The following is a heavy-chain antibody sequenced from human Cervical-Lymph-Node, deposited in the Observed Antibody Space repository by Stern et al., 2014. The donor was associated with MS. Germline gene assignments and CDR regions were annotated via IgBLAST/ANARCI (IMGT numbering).Heavy chain of an antibody. CDR2: ITPVFGTT. Sequence: QVQLVQSGAEVKKPGSSVKVSCKASGDTFSSYAINWVRQVPGQGLEWMGGITPVFGTTNYAQKFQGRVTITADKSTNTAYMELMTLRSEDTAVYYCARGGGLVGYFDYWGQETLVSVSS. V-gene: IGHV1-69*06. D-gene: IGHD1-26*01. CDR1: GDTFSSYA. J-gene: IGHJ4*02. CDR3: ARGGGLVGYFDY.